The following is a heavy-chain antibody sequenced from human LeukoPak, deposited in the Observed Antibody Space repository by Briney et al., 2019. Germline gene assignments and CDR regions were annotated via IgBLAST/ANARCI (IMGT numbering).Heavy chain of an antibody. D-gene: IGHD3-10*01. CDR2: ISGSGGST. J-gene: IGHJ4*02. V-gene: IGHV3-23*01. CDR3: ASSIFSDTMVRGVIITHGY. CDR1: GFTLSSYA. Sequence: GGSLRLSCAASGFTLSSYAMSWARQAPGKGLEWVSAISGSGGSTYYADSVKGRFTISRDNSKNTLYLQMNSLRAEDTAVYYCASSIFSDTMVRGVIITHGYWGQGTLVTVSS.